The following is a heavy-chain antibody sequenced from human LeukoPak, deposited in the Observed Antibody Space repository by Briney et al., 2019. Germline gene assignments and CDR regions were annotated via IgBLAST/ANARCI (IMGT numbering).Heavy chain of an antibody. V-gene: IGHV3-53*01. CDR2: IYSGGST. D-gene: IGHD1-26*01. CDR1: GFTVSSNY. CDR3: AREYSGSPPGMDV. Sequence: GGSLRLSCAASGFTVSSNYMSWVRQAPGKGLEWVSVIYSGGSTYYADSVKGRFTISRDNSKNTLYLQMNSLRAEDTAVYYCAREYSGSPPGMDVWGQGTTVTVSS. J-gene: IGHJ6*02.